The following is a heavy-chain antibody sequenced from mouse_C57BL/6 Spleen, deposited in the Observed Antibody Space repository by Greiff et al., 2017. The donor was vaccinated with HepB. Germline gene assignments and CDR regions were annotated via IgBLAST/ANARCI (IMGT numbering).Heavy chain of an antibody. J-gene: IGHJ4*01. D-gene: IGHD3-3*01. CDR1: GYTFTSYW. CDR3: ARGGGTRAMDY. CDR2: IDPSDSYT. V-gene: IGHV1-69*01. Sequence: VQLQQPGAELVMPGASVKLSCKASGYTFTSYWMHWVKQRPGQGLEWIGEIDPSDSYTNYNQKFKGKSTLTVDKSSSTAYMQLSSLTSEDSAVYYCARGGGTRAMDYWGQGTSVTVSS.